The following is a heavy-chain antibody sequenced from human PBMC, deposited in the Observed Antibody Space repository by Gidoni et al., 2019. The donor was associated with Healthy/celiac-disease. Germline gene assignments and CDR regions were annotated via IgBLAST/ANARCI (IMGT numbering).Heavy chain of an antibody. V-gene: IGHV4-39*01. CDR2: IYYSGST. CDR3: ARPRYCSSTSCYSFDY. D-gene: IGHD2-2*02. Sequence: QLQLQESGPGLVKPSETLSLTCTVSGGSISSSRYYWGWIRQPPGKGLEWIGSIYYSGSTYYNPSLKSRVTISVDTSKNQFSLKLSSVTAADTAVYYCARPRYCSSTSCYSFDYWGQGTLVTVSS. J-gene: IGHJ4*02. CDR1: GGSISSSRYY.